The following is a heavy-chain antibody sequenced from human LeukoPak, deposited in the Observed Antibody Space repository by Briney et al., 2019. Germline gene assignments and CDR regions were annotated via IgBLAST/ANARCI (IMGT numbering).Heavy chain of an antibody. D-gene: IGHD1-1*01. CDR3: ARAHRQLERLGRYYFDY. V-gene: IGHV1-69*13. CDR1: GGTFSHHA. J-gene: IGHJ4*02. Sequence: SVKVSCKACGGTFSHHAVSWVRQAPGQGLDWMGGIIPIFGTANYAQKVQCRVTITADESTSTAYMELSSLRSEDTAVYYCARAHRQLERLGRYYFDYWGQGTLVTVSS. CDR2: IIPIFGTA.